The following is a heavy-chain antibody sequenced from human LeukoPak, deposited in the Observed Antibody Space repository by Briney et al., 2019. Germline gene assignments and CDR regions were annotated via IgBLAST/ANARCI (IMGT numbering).Heavy chain of an antibody. CDR3: ARGSGYSYGPFDY. D-gene: IGHD5-18*01. CDR2: ISGSGGST. J-gene: IGHJ4*02. V-gene: IGHV3-23*01. Sequence: GGSLRLSCAASGFTFSSYAMSWVRQAPGKGLEWVSAISGSGGSTYYADSVKGRLTISRDNSKNTLYLQMNSLRAEDTAVYYCARGSGYSYGPFDYWGQGTLVTVSS. CDR1: GFTFSSYA.